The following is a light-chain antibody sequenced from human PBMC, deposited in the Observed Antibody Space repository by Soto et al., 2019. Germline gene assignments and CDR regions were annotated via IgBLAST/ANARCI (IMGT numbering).Light chain of an antibody. CDR3: QSYDSTLSDYV. CDR2: TNT. V-gene: IGLV1-40*01. J-gene: IGLJ1*01. CDR1: ISNIGAGYA. Sequence: QLVLTHPHSVSGTPGQRITISCTGSISNIGAGYAVHWYQQLPGTAPKLLIHTNTNRPSGVPDRFSGSKSDTSASLAITGLQAEDDADYYCQSYDSTLSDYVFGSGTKLTVL.